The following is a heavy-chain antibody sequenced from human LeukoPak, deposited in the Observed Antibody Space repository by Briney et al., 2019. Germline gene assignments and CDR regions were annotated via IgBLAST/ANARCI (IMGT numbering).Heavy chain of an antibody. Sequence: GRSLRLSCAASGFTFSSYSMNWVRQAPGKGLEWVSSISSSSSYIYCADSVKGRFTISRDNAKNSLYLQMNSLRAEDTAVYYCARWSGYGGNGGLDYWGQGTLVTVSS. CDR2: ISSSSSYI. CDR1: GFTFSSYS. J-gene: IGHJ4*02. D-gene: IGHD6-25*01. V-gene: IGHV3-21*01. CDR3: ARWSGYGGNGGLDY.